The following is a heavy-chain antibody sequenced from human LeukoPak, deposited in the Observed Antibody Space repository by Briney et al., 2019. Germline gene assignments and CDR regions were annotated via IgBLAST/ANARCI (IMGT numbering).Heavy chain of an antibody. J-gene: IGHJ4*02. Sequence: GGSLRLSCAASGFTFSSYAMNWVRQAPGKGLEWVSAISGSGDSTYYADSVKGRSTISSDNSKNMPHLQMNILRAEDTAVYYCAKGSSGSFYSHFDYWGQGTLVTVSS. CDR3: AKGSSGSFYSHFDY. D-gene: IGHD3-10*01. CDR1: GFTFSSYA. V-gene: IGHV3-23*01. CDR2: ISGSGDST.